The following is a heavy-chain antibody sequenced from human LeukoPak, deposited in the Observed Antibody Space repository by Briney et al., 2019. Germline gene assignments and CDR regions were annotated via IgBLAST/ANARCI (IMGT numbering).Heavy chain of an antibody. J-gene: IGHJ4*02. Sequence: GGSLRLSCAASGFTVSSNYMSWVRQAPGKGLEWVSVIYSGGSTYYADSVKGRFTISRDNAKNSLYLQMNSLRAEDTAVYYCARDQGIAAAGSSVYWGQGTLVTVSS. CDR1: GFTVSSNY. CDR2: IYSGGST. CDR3: ARDQGIAAAGSSVY. D-gene: IGHD6-13*01. V-gene: IGHV3-66*01.